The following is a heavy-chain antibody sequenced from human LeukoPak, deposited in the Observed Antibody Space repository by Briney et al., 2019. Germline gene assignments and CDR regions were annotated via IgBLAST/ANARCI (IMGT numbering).Heavy chain of an antibody. CDR2: IWHDGSNI. J-gene: IGHJ4*02. CDR3: VRDNPSGYNSGWPLGH. Sequence: PGRSLRLSCAASGFTFRSYGMHWVRQAPGKGLEWVAVIWHDGSNINYGDSVKGRFTISRDNSKNMLFPQMTSLRAEDTALYYCVRDNPSGYNSGWPLGHWGQGTLVTVSS. D-gene: IGHD6-19*01. V-gene: IGHV3-33*01. CDR1: GFTFRSYG.